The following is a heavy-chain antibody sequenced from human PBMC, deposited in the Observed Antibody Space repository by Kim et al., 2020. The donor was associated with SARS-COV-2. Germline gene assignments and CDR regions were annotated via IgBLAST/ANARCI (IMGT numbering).Heavy chain of an antibody. V-gene: IGHV2-5*01. CDR3: AHDSPGLYGFDV. Sequence: SGPTLVNPTQTLTLTCVFSEFSLTTGGVGVAWVRQPPGKALEWLALIYGNDQKWYSPSLKRRLTNAKDASNNQVGLTLTNMRPVDAGTYYCAHDSPGLYGFDVWGQGTTVPVSS. J-gene: IGHJ6*02. CDR1: EFSLTTGGVG. CDR2: IYGNDQK. D-gene: IGHD6-19*01.